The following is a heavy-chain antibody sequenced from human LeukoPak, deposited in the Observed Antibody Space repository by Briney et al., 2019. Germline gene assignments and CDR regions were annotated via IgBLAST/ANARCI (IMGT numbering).Heavy chain of an antibody. D-gene: IGHD1-26*01. J-gene: IGHJ4*02. Sequence: GGSLRLSCAASGFTFSDYYMTWIRQAPGKGLQWVSTISDSGGRTNYVDSVQGRFTISRDNSKNTLYLQMNNLRAEDTAVYYCAKGRRAPLVGTTTKSWLDYWGQGTLVTVSS. V-gene: IGHV3-23*01. CDR2: ISDSGGRT. CDR1: GFTFSDYY. CDR3: AKGRRAPLVGTTTKSWLDY.